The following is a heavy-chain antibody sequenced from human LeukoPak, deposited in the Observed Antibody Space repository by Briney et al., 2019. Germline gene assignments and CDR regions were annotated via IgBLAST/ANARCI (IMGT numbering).Heavy chain of an antibody. V-gene: IGHV4-61*02. J-gene: IGHJ6*02. CDR3: ARDLGYYGSGNYYYYYDMDV. CDR1: GGSISSGSYY. CDR2: IYTSGST. Sequence: PSQTLSLTCTVSGGSISSGSYYWSWIRQPAGKGLEWIGRIYTSGSTNYNPSLKSRVTISVDTSKNQFSLKLSSVTAADTAVYYCARDLGYYGSGNYYYYYDMDVWGQGTTVTVSS. D-gene: IGHD3-10*01.